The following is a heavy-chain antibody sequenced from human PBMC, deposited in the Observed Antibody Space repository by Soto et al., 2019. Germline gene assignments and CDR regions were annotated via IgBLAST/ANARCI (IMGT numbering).Heavy chain of an antibody. V-gene: IGHV1-69*13. CDR2: IIPIFGTA. D-gene: IGHD3-3*01. CDR3: ARAHSRFLEWLSTNYYYGMDV. J-gene: IGHJ6*02. Sequence: GASVKVSCKASGGTFSSYAISWVRQAPGQGLEWMGGIIPIFGTANYAQKFQGRVTITADESTSTAYMELSSLRSEDTAVYYCARAHSRFLEWLSTNYYYGMDVWGQGTTVTV. CDR1: GGTFSSYA.